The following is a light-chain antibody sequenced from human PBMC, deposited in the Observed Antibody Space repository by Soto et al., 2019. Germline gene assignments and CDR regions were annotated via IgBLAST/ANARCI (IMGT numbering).Light chain of an antibody. V-gene: IGKV1-33*01. CDR1: QDIANS. CDR2: DAS. J-gene: IGKJ5*01. Sequence: EIQMTQSPSSLSASIGDRVILTCQASQDIANSLNWYQHKPGKAPKLLIYDASNLERGVPARFSGSGSGTDFSFTISSLQPEDIATYYCQQYENLPPTFGQGTLLEI. CDR3: QQYENLPPT.